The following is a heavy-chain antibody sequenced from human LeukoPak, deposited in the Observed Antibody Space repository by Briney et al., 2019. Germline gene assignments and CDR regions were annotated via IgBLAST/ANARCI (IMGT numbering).Heavy chain of an antibody. Sequence: GGSLRLSCAASGFTFSSYSMNWVRQAPGKGLEWVSSISSSSSYIYYADSVKGRFTISRDNAKNSLYLQMNSLRAEDTAVYYCVTTRKRGYSYGSGFDYWGQGTLVTVST. CDR1: GFTFSSYS. CDR3: VTTRKRGYSYGSGFDY. V-gene: IGHV3-21*01. CDR2: ISSSSSYI. J-gene: IGHJ4*02. D-gene: IGHD5-18*01.